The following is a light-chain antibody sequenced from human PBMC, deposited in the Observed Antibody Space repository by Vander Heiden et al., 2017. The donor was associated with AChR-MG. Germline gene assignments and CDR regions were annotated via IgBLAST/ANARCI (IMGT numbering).Light chain of an antibody. Sequence: DIQMTPSPSTLSASVGDRVTITCRASQSISTWLAWYQQKPGKAPKLLIYDASSLESGVPSRFSGSGSGTEFTLTISSLQPDDFATYYCQRYYSDSLTFGGGTKVDIK. CDR2: DAS. CDR3: QRYYSDSLT. J-gene: IGKJ4*01. V-gene: IGKV1-5*01. CDR1: QSISTW.